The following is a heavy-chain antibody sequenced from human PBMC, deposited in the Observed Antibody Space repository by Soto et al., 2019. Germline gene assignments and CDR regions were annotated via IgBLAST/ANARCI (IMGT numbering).Heavy chain of an antibody. Sequence: QVQLVQSGAEVKKSGASVMVSCKAAGYTFTGYYIHWVRHTPGQGLEWMGWINPNNGGTNYVQKLQGRVTMTRDTSISTAYMELRRLTSDDTAVYYCARDLPIVGTTTWDYWCQGTLVTVSS. CDR3: ARDLPIVGTTTWDY. CDR1: GYTFTGYY. J-gene: IGHJ4*02. D-gene: IGHD1-26*01. CDR2: INPNNGGT. V-gene: IGHV1-2*02.